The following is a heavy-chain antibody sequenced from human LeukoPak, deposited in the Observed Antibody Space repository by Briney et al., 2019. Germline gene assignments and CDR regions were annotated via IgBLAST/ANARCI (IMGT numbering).Heavy chain of an antibody. CDR1: GHTFTSYD. J-gene: IGHJ6*03. Sequence: GASVKVSCKASGHTFTSYDINWVRQAPGQGLEWMGWMNPNSGNTGYAQKFQGRVTMTRNTSISTAYMELSSLRSEDTAVYYCARVGSGWYYYYYMDVWGKGTTVTVSS. V-gene: IGHV1-8*01. CDR3: ARVGSGWYYYYYMDV. CDR2: MNPNSGNT. D-gene: IGHD6-19*01.